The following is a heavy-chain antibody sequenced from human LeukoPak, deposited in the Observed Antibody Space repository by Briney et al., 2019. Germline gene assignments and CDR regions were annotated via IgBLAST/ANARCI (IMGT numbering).Heavy chain of an antibody. CDR1: GYTFTSYG. V-gene: IGHV1-18*01. J-gene: IGHJ6*02. D-gene: IGHD5-24*01. CDR2: ISAYNGNT. Sequence: ASVKVSCKASGYTFTSYGISWVRQAPGQGLEWMGWISAYNGNTNYAQKLLGRVTMTTDTSTSTAYMELRSLRSDDTAVYYCARLKGDGYTYYYYYGMDVWGQGTTVTVSS. CDR3: ARLKGDGYTYYYYYGMDV.